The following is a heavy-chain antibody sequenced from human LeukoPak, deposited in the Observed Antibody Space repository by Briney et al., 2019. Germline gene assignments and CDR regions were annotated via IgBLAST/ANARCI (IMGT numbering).Heavy chain of an antibody. CDR2: INPSGGST. D-gene: IGHD4-17*01. CDR1: GYTFTNYY. CDR3: ARSSNDYGDYDWFDP. J-gene: IGHJ5*02. Sequence: ASVKVSCKASGYTFTNYYMHWVRQAPGQGLEWMGIINPSGGSTSYAQKFQGRVTMTRDTSTSTVYMELSSLRSEDTAVYYCARSSNDYGDYDWFDPWGQGTLVTVSS. V-gene: IGHV1-46*01.